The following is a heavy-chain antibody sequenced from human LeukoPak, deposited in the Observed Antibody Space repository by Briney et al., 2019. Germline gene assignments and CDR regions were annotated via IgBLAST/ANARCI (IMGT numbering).Heavy chain of an antibody. V-gene: IGHV3-53*04. J-gene: IGHJ4*02. CDR1: GFTVSSTY. Sequence: GSLRLSCAASGFTVSSTYMSWVRQAPGKGLGWVSVIYGGGSTCYADSVKGRFTISRHNSKNTVYLQMNSLRPEDTAVYYCARSYDLWSGWDYWGQGTLVTVSS. CDR3: ARSYDLWSGWDY. D-gene: IGHD3-3*01. CDR2: IYGGGST.